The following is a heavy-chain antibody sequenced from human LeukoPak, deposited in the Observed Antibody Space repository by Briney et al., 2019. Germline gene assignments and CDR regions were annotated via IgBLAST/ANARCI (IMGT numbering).Heavy chain of an antibody. CDR1: GDSIGTYY. J-gene: IGHJ4*02. D-gene: IGHD2-21*02. CDR3: GRHLGVTAAPVDH. V-gene: IGHV4-59*08. Sequence: SETLSLTCTVSGDSIGTYYWSWIRQPPGKGLEWIAYISYGGTTYYSPSLKSRATVSLDTSQNQFSLRLSSVTAADTAVYYCGRHLGVTAAPVDHWGQGALVTVSS. CDR2: ISYGGTT.